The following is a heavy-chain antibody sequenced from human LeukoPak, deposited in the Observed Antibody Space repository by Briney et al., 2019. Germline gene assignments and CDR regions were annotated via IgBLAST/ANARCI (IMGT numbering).Heavy chain of an antibody. CDR2: ISYDGSNK. Sequence: GGSLRLSCAASGFTFSTYTIHWVRQAPGKGLEWVAVISYDGSNKFFADSVKGRFTISRVNPRNTVYLQMNSLRAEDTAVYYCARGFKAGLFDYWGQGTLVTVSS. V-gene: IGHV3-30*04. CDR3: ARGFKAGLFDY. J-gene: IGHJ4*02. CDR1: GFTFSTYT. D-gene: IGHD3/OR15-3a*01.